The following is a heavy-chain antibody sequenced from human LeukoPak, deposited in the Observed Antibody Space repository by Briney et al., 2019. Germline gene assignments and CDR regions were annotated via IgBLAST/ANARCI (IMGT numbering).Heavy chain of an antibody. J-gene: IGHJ4*02. Sequence: PGGSLRLSCAASGFTFSSYTMHWVRQAPGKGLDYVSVISSNGGSTYYANSVKGRFTISRDNSKNTLYLQMGSLRAEDMAVYYCARWRHSSGYYYDDWGQGTLVTVSS. CDR1: GFTFSSYT. CDR3: ARWRHSSGYYYDD. CDR2: ISSNGGST. D-gene: IGHD3-22*01. V-gene: IGHV3-64*01.